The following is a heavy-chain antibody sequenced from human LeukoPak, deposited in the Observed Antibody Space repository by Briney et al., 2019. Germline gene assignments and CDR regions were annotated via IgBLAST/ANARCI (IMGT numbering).Heavy chain of an antibody. CDR3: ARDRQGYCSSTSCWDNWFDP. CDR2: IYYSGST. D-gene: IGHD2-2*01. Sequence: KPSETLSLTCTVSGGSISSSSYYWGWIRQPPGKGLEWIGSIYYSGSTYYNPSLKSRATISVDTSKNQFSLKLSSVTAADTAVYYCARDRQGYCSSTSCWDNWFDPWGQGTLVTVSS. CDR1: GGSISSSSYY. J-gene: IGHJ5*02. V-gene: IGHV4-39*07.